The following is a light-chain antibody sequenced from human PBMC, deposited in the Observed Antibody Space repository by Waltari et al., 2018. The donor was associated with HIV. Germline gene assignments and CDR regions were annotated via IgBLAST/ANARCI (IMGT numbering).Light chain of an antibody. CDR1: SSNIGRNF. Sequence: QSVLTQPPSASGTPGQRVTISCSGSSSNIGRNFVYWYQQLPGTAPQLLIFSNIQRPSGVPARFTGSKSGTSATLAISGLRSEDEADYYCAAWDDSLSGVVFGGGTKLTVL. V-gene: IGLV1-47*02. J-gene: IGLJ2*01. CDR2: SNI. CDR3: AAWDDSLSGVV.